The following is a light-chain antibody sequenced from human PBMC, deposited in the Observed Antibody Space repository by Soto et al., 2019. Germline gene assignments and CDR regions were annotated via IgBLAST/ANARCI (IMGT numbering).Light chain of an antibody. CDR2: DAS. CDR1: QSVSYY. Sequence: VLTQFAVTQSLSQGERATLSCRVSQSVSYYLAWYQQKPGQAPRLLSYDASSRATGVPDRFSGGGSRIDFTLTISSLEIQDFDVYYCQQRSNCSPSWTVGQGAKV. J-gene: IGKJ1*01. CDR3: QQRSNCSPSWT. V-gene: IGKV3-11*01.